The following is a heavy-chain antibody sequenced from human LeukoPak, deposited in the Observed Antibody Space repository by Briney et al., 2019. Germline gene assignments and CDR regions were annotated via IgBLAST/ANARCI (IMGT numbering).Heavy chain of an antibody. D-gene: IGHD2-2*01. CDR2: MNPNSGDT. J-gene: IGHJ4*02. CDR3: ARLSTSAWYYFDS. CDR1: GYTFSSYT. V-gene: IGHV1-8*02. Sequence: ASVKVSCKASGYTFSSYTMNWVRQATGQGLEWMGWMNPNSGDTGYAQKFQGRVTMTRNPSITTAYMELRSLTSEDTAVYYCARLSTSAWYYFDSWGQGTLVTVSS.